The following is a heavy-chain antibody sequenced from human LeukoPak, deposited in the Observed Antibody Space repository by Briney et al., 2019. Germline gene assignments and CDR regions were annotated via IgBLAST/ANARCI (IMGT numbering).Heavy chain of an antibody. V-gene: IGHV4-38-2*02. Sequence: PSETLSLTCAVSGYSISSGYYWGWIRPPPGKGLEWVGSIYHSGSTYYNPSLKSRVTISVDMSKNQFSLRLSSVTAADTAVYYCARDIAVAGSNAFDIWGQGTMVTISS. CDR3: ARDIAVAGSNAFDI. D-gene: IGHD6-19*01. J-gene: IGHJ3*02. CDR1: GYSISSGYY. CDR2: IYHSGST.